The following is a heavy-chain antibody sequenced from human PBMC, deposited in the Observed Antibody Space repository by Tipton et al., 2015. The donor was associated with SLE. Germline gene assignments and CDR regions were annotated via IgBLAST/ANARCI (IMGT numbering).Heavy chain of an antibody. CDR2: IHHRGST. J-gene: IGHJ2*01. D-gene: IGHD5-24*01. CDR3: ARRGYKTWYFDL. CDR1: GASITSSDW. Sequence: SLRLSCAVSGASITSSDWWSWVRQPPGKGLEYIGEIHHRGSTNYKSSLRGRVTISVDKSKNQFSLKLTSVTAADTAVYYCARRGYKTWYFDLWGRGALVTVSS. V-gene: IGHV4-4*02.